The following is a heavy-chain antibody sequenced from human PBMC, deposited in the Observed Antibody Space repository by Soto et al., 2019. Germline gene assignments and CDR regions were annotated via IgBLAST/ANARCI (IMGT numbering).Heavy chain of an antibody. CDR1: RVAFSKFI. D-gene: IGHD1-26*01. CDR2: IIPIFGTA. V-gene: IGHV1-69*01. Sequence: QAQLEQSGGEVKKPGSSVKVSCKASRVAFSKFIVTWVRQAPGLGLEWVGGIIPIFGTANYAQKFQGRVTITADESTSTSSMELNNLRSEDTAVYYCAKVRYSIPMGYYYGMDVWGQGTTVTVSS. CDR3: AKVRYSIPMGYYYGMDV. J-gene: IGHJ6*02.